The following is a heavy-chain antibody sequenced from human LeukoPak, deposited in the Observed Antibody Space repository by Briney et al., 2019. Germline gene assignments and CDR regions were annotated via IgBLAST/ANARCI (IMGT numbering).Heavy chain of an antibody. V-gene: IGHV1-2*02. Sequence: APVKVSGKASGYIFMDYYLHWVRQAPGQGLEWMAWIGPNSGATKSAAKFQGRLTLTTDTSINTAYMELSSLTFDDMAVYYCARRRTTNYYDYWGEGTLVTVSS. J-gene: IGHJ4*02. CDR2: IGPNSGAT. CDR3: ARRRTTNYYDY. CDR1: GYIFMDYY. D-gene: IGHD1-14*01.